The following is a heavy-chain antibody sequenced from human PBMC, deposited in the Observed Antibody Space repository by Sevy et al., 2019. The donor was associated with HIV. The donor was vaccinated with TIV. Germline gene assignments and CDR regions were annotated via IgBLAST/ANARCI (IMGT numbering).Heavy chain of an antibody. V-gene: IGHV3-9*01. CDR3: AKDMGIGGSSVSYYYGIDV. D-gene: IGHD7-27*01. CDR2: ISWNSGNI. J-gene: IGHJ6*02. Sequence: GGYLRLSCVGSGFKYEDYAMHWVRQVPGKGLEWVSGISWNSGNIGYADSVKGRFTISRGNAKKSLDLQMNSLRVEDTALYYCAKDMGIGGSSVSYYYGIDVWGQGTMVTVSS. CDR1: GFKYEDYA.